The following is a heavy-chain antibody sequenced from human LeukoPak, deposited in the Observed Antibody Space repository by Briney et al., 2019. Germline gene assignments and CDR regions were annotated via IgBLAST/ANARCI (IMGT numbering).Heavy chain of an antibody. J-gene: IGHJ3*01. CDR2: IYYSGST. V-gene: IGHV4-59*01. Sequence: PSETLSLTCTVSGGSISSYYWSWIRQPPGKGLEWIGYIYYSGSTNYNPSLKSRVTISVDTSKNQFSLKLRSVAAADTAVYYCVRARDMAFDFWGQGTMVTVSS. CDR3: VRARDMAFDF. CDR1: GGSISSYY. D-gene: IGHD2-21*02.